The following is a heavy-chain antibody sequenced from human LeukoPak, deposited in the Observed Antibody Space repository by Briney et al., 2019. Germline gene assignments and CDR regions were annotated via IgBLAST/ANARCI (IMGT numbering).Heavy chain of an antibody. CDR2: INRDGSTT. D-gene: IGHD3-10*01. J-gene: IGHJ4*02. CDR1: GFTFSNYW. CDR3: ARDKKSGESSEIDY. Sequence: GGSLRLSCAASGFTFSNYWVHWARQAPGKGLVWVSRINRDGSTTKYADSVKGRFTVSRDNAKNTLNFQMNSLRAEDTAVYYCARDKKSGESSEIDYWGQGTLVTVSS. V-gene: IGHV3-74*03.